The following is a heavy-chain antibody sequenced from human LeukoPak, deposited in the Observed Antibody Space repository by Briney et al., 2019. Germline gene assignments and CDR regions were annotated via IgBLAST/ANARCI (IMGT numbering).Heavy chain of an antibody. D-gene: IGHD3-10*01. J-gene: IGHJ4*02. CDR2: ISYDGSNK. CDR3: ANSMVRGVPPLY. Sequence: GGSLRLSCAASGFTFSSYGMHWVRQAPGKGLEWVAVISYDGSNKYYADSVKGRFTISRDNSKNTLYLQMNSLRAEDTAVYYCANSMVRGVPPLYWGQGTLVTVSS. CDR1: GFTFSSYG. V-gene: IGHV3-30*18.